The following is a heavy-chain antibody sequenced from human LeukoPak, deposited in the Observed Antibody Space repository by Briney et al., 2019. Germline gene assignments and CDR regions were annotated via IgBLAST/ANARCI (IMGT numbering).Heavy chain of an antibody. D-gene: IGHD2-15*01. CDR3: AGTVAASSDDWFDP. Sequence: ASVKVSCKASGYTFTSYDINCVRQATGQGLEWMGWMYPNSGNTGYAQKFQGRVTMTRNTSISTAYMELSSLRSEDTAVYYCAGTVAASSDDWFDPWGQGTLVTVSS. CDR2: MYPNSGNT. V-gene: IGHV1-8*01. CDR1: GYTFTSYD. J-gene: IGHJ5*02.